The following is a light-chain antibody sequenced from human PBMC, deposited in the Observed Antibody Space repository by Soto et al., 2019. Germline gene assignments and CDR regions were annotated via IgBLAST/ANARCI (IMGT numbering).Light chain of an antibody. J-gene: IGLJ2*01. CDR2: KNN. CDR3: AAWDDSLSVV. Sequence: QSVLTQPPSASGTPGQRVTISCSGSSSNIGSNPVNWYQQFPGTAPKVLIYKNNERPSGVPERFSGSKSGTSASLAISGLRSEDEADYYCAAWDDSLSVVFGGGTKLTVL. V-gene: IGLV1-47*01. CDR1: SSNIGSNP.